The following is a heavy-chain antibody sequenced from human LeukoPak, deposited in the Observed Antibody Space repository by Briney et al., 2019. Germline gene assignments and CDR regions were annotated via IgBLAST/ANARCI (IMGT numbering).Heavy chain of an antibody. J-gene: IGHJ4*02. CDR1: GGSITGYY. V-gene: IGHV4-59*01. CDR3: ARDSEYSNYWYFDY. D-gene: IGHD4-11*01. CDR2: IYYSGST. Sequence: SETLSLTCTVSGGSITGYYWSWIRQPPGKGLEWIGHIYYSGSTNYNPSLKSRVTISLDTSKNQFSLKLSSVTAADTAVYYCARDSEYSNYWYFDYWGQGTLVAVSS.